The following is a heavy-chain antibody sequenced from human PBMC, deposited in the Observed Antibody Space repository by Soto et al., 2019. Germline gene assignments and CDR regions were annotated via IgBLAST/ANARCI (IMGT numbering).Heavy chain of an antibody. CDR2: IIPILGIA. V-gene: IGHV1-69*02. D-gene: IGHD2-21*02. CDR1: GGTFSSYT. J-gene: IGHJ5*02. Sequence: QVQLVQSGAEVKKPGSSVKVSCKASGGTFSSYTISWVRQAPGQGLEWMGRIIPILGIANYAQKFQGRVTITEDKSTSTAYMELSSLRSEDTAVYYCAGVGDRSFDPWGQGTLVTVSS. CDR3: AGVGDRSFDP.